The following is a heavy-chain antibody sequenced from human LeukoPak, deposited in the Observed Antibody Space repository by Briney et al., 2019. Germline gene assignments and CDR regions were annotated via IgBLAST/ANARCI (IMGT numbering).Heavy chain of an antibody. CDR2: ISSSGSTI. J-gene: IGHJ4*02. CDR3: ARVTGYCSGTSCYRGYFDY. CDR1: GFTFSDYY. D-gene: IGHD2-2*02. Sequence: GGSLRLSCAASGFTFSDYYMSWIRQAPGKGLEWVSYISSSGSTIYYADSVKGRFTISRDNAKNSLYLQMNSLRAEDTAVYYCARVTGYCSGTSCYRGYFDYWGQGTLVTVSS. V-gene: IGHV3-11*01.